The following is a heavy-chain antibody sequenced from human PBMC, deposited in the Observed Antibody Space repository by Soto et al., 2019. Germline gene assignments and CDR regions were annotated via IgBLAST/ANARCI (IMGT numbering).Heavy chain of an antibody. CDR3: ARDELGEMDY. CDR1: GFTFSSYS. V-gene: IGHV3-21*01. CDR2: ISSSSSYI. D-gene: IGHD3-10*01. Sequence: EVQLVESGGGLVKPGGSLRLSCAASGFTFSSYSMNWVRQAPGKGLEWVSSISSSSSYIYYADSVKGRFTISRANAKNSLYLQMNSLRAEDTAVYYCARDELGEMDYWGQGTLVTVSS. J-gene: IGHJ4*02.